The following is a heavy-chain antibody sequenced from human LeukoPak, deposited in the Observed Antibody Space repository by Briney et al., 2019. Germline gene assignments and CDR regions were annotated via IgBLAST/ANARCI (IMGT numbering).Heavy chain of an antibody. D-gene: IGHD4-17*01. CDR1: GASLSSSY. J-gene: IGHJ2*01. V-gene: IGHV4-59*01. CDR3: ARASGDYGDLYWYFDL. Sequence: SSETLSLSCTVSGASLSSSYWSWIRQPPGKGLEWICYIYYTGGTNYNPSLRSRVATSIDPSKNHFSLKLNSVTAADTAVYYCARASGDYGDLYWYFDLWGGGTLVTVSS. CDR2: IYYTGGT.